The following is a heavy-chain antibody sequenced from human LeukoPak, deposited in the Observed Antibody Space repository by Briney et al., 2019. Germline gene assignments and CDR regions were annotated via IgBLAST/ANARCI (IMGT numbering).Heavy chain of an antibody. D-gene: IGHD3-22*01. V-gene: IGHV4-4*07. Sequence: SETLSLTCTVSGGSINSYWSWIRQPAGKGLEWIGRISGSGTITYNPALQSRLSISIDTSKNQFSLKLSSVTAADTAVYYCARGKYIYDSRPVAGWYFDYWGQGTLVTVSS. CDR2: ISGSGTI. CDR3: ARGKYIYDSRPVAGWYFDY. J-gene: IGHJ4*02. CDR1: GGSINSY.